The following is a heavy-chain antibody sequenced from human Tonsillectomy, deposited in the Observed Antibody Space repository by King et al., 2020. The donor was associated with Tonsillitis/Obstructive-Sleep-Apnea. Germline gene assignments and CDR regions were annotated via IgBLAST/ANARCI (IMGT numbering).Heavy chain of an antibody. CDR1: GFPFSTYA. CDR3: ARTGSWYGYYHSYMDV. Sequence: VQLVESGGGVVQPGRSLRLSCAASGFPFSTYAMHWVRQAPGKGLEWVAIISYDGTNKYYADSVKGRFTISRDNSKNALYLQMNSLTAEDTAVYYCARTGSWYGYYHSYMDVWGQGTPVTVSS. CDR2: ISYDGTNK. D-gene: IGHD6-13*01. J-gene: IGHJ6*03. V-gene: IGHV3-30*01.